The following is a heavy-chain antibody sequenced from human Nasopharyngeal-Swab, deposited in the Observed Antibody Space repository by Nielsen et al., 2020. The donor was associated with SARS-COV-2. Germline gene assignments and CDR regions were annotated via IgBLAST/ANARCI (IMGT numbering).Heavy chain of an antibody. CDR1: GFTFSSYS. J-gene: IGHJ6*02. CDR2: IKQDGSVT. D-gene: IGHD3-9*01. CDR3: ARDQVPHVLLYFGHMDV. V-gene: IGHV3-7*01. Sequence: GESLKISCAASGFTFSSYSMNWVRQAPGKGLEWVANIKQDGSVTYYVDSVKGRFTISRDNAENSLYLQMNSLRAEDTAVYYCARDQVPHVLLYFGHMDVWGQGTTVTVSS.